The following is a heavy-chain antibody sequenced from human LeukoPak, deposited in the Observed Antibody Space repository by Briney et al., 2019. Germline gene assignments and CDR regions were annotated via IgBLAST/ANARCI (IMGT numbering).Heavy chain of an antibody. CDR3: ARELYYYDSSGYFRLNNFDY. CDR1: GFTFSSYS. D-gene: IGHD3-22*01. CDR2: ISSSSSTI. J-gene: IGHJ4*02. Sequence: GGSLRLSCAASGFTFSSYSMNWVRQAPGKGLEWVSYISSSSSTIYYADSVKGRFTISRDNAKNSLYLQMNSLRAEDTAVYYCARELYYYDSSGYFRLNNFDYWGQGALVTVSS. V-gene: IGHV3-48*01.